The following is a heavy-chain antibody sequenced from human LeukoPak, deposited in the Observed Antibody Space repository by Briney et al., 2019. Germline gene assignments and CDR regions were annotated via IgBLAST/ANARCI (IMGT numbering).Heavy chain of an antibody. J-gene: IGHJ4*02. CDR3: ARARGQQLVT. V-gene: IGHV4-39*01. CDR1: GGSISSSSYY. Sequence: SETLSLTCTVSGGSISSSSYYWGWLRQPPGKGLEWFGSIYYSGSTYYNPSPKSRVTITVDTSKNQYSLKLSSVTAADTAVYYCARARGQQLVTWGQGTLVTVSS. D-gene: IGHD6-13*01. CDR2: IYYSGST.